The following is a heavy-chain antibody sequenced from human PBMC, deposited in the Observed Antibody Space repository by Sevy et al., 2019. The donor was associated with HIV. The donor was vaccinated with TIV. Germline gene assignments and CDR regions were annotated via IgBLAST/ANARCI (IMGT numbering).Heavy chain of an antibody. V-gene: IGHV1-18*01. CDR2: IIAYNGNT. Sequence: ASVKVSCKASGYTFTSYCISWVRQAPGQGLEWMRWIIAYNGNTNYAQKLQGRVTMTTATSTSSAYMELRSLTYDDTALYYCPRVYVSYDFWSGNDYWGQGTLVTVSS. D-gene: IGHD3-3*01. J-gene: IGHJ4*02. CDR1: GYTFTSYC. CDR3: PRVYVSYDFWSGNDY.